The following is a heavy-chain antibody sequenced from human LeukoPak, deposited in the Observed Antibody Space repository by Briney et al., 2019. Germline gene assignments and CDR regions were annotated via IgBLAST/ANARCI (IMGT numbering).Heavy chain of an antibody. J-gene: IGHJ6*03. Sequence: SETLSLTCTVSGDSITSGSYYWGWIRQPAGKGLEWIGRIFISGGTNYNPSLRSRVTMSLDTSKNQFSLKLYSVTAADTAVYYCARGGSTLHSAGGHDIEFYYYYYMDVWGKGTTVTISS. CDR2: IFISGGT. CDR3: ARGGSTLHSAGGHDIEFYYYYYMDV. D-gene: IGHD3-9*01. CDR1: GDSITSGSYY. V-gene: IGHV4-61*02.